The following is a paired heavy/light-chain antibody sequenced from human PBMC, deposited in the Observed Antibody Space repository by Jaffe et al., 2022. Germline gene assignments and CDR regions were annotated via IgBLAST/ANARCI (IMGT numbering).Light chain of an antibody. Sequence: QAGLTQPPSVSKGLRQTATLTCTGNSNNVGDQGAAWLQQHQGHPPKLLFYRNNNRPSGIAERLSASRSGNTASLTITGLQPEDEADYYCAAWDRSLGAWVFGGGTKLTVL. V-gene: IGLV10-54*01. CDR2: RNN. J-gene: IGLJ3*02. CDR1: SNNVGDQG. CDR3: AAWDRSLGAWV.
Heavy chain of an antibody. CDR1: GYTFTSHV. CDR3: ARDPHEREGSYFDY. V-gene: IGHV7-4-1*02. J-gene: IGHJ4*02. Sequence: QVQLVQSGSELKKPGASVKVSCKASGYTFTSHVINWVRQAPGQGLEWMGWITTSTGKPTYAQGFTGRFVFSLDTSVSTAYLQISSLKAEDTAVYYCARDPHEREGSYFDYWGQGTLVTVSS. D-gene: IGHD3-10*01. CDR2: ITTSTGKP.